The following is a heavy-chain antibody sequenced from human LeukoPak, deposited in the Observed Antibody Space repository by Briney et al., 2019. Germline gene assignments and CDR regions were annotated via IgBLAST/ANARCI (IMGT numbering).Heavy chain of an antibody. V-gene: IGHV3-23*01. Sequence: GGSLRLSCAASGFTFNNYAMSWVRQAPGKGLEWVSAISGSGGTTYYADSVKGRFTFSRDNSKNTLYLQMNSLRAEDTAVYYCAKDRAFFGAFDIWGQGTMVTVSS. CDR1: GFTFNNYA. CDR3: AKDRAFFGAFDI. J-gene: IGHJ3*02. D-gene: IGHD3-10*01. CDR2: ISGSGGTT.